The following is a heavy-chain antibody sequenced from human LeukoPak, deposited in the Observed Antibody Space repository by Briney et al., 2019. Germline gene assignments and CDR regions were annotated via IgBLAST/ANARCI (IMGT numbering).Heavy chain of an antibody. CDR2: IYYSGST. J-gene: IGHJ5*02. CDR3: AISTNHGTNSFRWFDP. CDR1: GGSISSSRSY. Sequence: PSETLSLTCTVSGGSISSSRSYWGWIRQPPGKGLEWIGSIYYSGSTYYNPSLKSRVTISVDTSKNQFSLKLSSVTAADTAVYYCAISTNHGTNSFRWFDPWGRGTLVTVSS. D-gene: IGHD2-8*01. V-gene: IGHV4-39*01.